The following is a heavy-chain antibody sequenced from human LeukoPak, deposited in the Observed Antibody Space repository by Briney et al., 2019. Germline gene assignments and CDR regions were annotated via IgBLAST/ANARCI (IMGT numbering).Heavy chain of an antibody. Sequence: SETLSLTCSVSSDSITSSSYLWVWVRQPPGKGLEWIGDIYSNGHISYNPSLKSRAVISVYTSKNQFSLNLSSVTAADTAVYYCARRHYGSGNIDSWGQGTLVTVSS. CDR3: ARRHYGSGNIDS. CDR2: IYSNGHI. V-gene: IGHV4-39*01. J-gene: IGHJ4*02. D-gene: IGHD3-10*01. CDR1: SDSITSSSYL.